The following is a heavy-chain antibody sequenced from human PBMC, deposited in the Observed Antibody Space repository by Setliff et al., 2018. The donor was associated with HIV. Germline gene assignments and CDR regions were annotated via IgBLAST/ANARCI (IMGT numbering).Heavy chain of an antibody. J-gene: IGHJ4*02. CDR1: GGSISNSRYY. CDR3: ASNYCSAGSCYLNY. Sequence: SETLSLTCTVSGGSISNSRYYWGWIRQPPGKGLEWIGSIYYTGSTYDNPSLKSRVPISVDTSKNQFSLKLSSVTAADTAVYYCASNYCSAGSCYLNYWGQGTLVTVSS. CDR2: IYYTGST. D-gene: IGHD2-15*01. V-gene: IGHV4-39*01.